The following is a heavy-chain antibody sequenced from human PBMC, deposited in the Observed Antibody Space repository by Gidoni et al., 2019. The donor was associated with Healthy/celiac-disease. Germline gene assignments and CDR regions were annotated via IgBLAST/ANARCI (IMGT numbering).Heavy chain of an antibody. CDR2: ISAYTGNT. Sequence: QVQLVQSGAEVKKPGASVKGSCKASCYTSTSYGISWVRQAPGQGLEWMGWISAYTGNTNYAQKLQGRVTMTTDTSTSTAYMELRSLRSDDTAVYYCARAPQNLQQLGRYYYYGMDVWGQGTTVTVSS. V-gene: IGHV1-18*01. CDR3: ARAPQNLQQLGRYYYYGMDV. CDR1: CYTSTSYG. J-gene: IGHJ6*02. D-gene: IGHD6-13*01.